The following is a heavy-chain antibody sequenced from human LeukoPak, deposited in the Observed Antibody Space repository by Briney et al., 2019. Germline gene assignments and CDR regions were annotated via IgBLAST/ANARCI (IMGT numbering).Heavy chain of an antibody. CDR3: ARGLAAAGDFDY. J-gene: IGHJ4*02. D-gene: IGHD6-13*01. CDR1: GFTFSSYW. Sequence: QAGRTLRLSCAASGFTFSSYWMHWVRQAPGKGLVWVSRINSDGSSTSYADSVKGRFTISRDNAKNTLYLQMNSLRAEDTAVYYCARGLAAAGDFDYWGQGTLVTVSS. V-gene: IGHV3-74*01. CDR2: INSDGSST.